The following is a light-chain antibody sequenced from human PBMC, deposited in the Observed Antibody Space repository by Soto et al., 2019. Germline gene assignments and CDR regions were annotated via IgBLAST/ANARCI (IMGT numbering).Light chain of an antibody. CDR3: QQANSFPFT. J-gene: IGKJ3*01. CDR2: DAS. V-gene: IGKV3-11*01. Sequence: EIVLTQSPATLSLSPGERATLSCRASQSVSDYLVWYQQRPGQAPRLLIYDASNRATGIPARFSGSGSGTDFTLTISSLEPEDFATYYCQQANSFPFTFGPGTKVDIK. CDR1: QSVSDY.